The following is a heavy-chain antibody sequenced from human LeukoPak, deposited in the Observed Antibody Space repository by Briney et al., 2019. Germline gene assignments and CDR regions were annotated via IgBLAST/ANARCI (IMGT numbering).Heavy chain of an antibody. J-gene: IGHJ3*02. CDR3: ARAVPDILTGSGAFDI. CDR2: FGTAGDP. CDR1: GFTFSSYD. V-gene: IGHV3-13*05. D-gene: IGHD3-9*01. Sequence: GGSLRLSCAASGFTFSSYDMHWVRQATGKGLEWVSAFGTAGDPYYPGSVKGRFTISRENAKNSLYLQMNSLRAGDTAVYYCARAVPDILTGSGAFDIWGQGTMVTVSS.